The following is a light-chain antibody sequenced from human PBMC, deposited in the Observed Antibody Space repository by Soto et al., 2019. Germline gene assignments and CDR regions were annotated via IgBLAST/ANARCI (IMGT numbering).Light chain of an antibody. V-gene: IGKV1-9*01. J-gene: IGKJ4*01. Sequence: DIQLTQSPSVLSASVGGTCNITCRASQALSNYLAWYQQKPGKAPDLLIYSASTLQSGVPSRFRGSGSETEFSLTIRALQPEDFATYYCQQLSRYPLTFGGGTKVDIK. CDR3: QQLSRYPLT. CDR1: QALSNY. CDR2: SAS.